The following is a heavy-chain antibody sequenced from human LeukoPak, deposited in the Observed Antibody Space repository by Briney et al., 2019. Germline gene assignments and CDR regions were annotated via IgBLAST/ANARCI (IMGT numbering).Heavy chain of an antibody. D-gene: IGHD6-6*01. Sequence: PGGSLRLSCAASGFTFSSSAMSWARQAPGKGLEWVSAISNNGGYTYYADSVQGRFTISRDNSKSTLCLQMNSLRAEDTAVYYCAKGSRSIAVDDLCDYWGQGTLVTVSS. J-gene: IGHJ4*02. CDR2: ISNNGGYT. CDR3: AKGSRSIAVDDLCDY. CDR1: GFTFSSSA. V-gene: IGHV3-23*01.